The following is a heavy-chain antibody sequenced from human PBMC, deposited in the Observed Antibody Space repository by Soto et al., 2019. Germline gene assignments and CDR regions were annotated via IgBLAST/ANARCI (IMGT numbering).Heavy chain of an antibody. CDR2: ISVTGAI. CDR3: ARGRADSAGSSVGRRMDV. D-gene: IGHD3-10*01. V-gene: IGHV4-61*01. Sequence: QVQLQESGPGLVKASETLSLLCVVSGEAVGSGQSYWHWVRQAPGKGLVWIGQISVTGAIKNSASRKSRVTMTVDPAKNQISLTLISVTAADSAAYFCARGRADSAGSSVGRRMDVWGQGPTVTVAS. CDR1: GEAVGSGQSY. J-gene: IGHJ6*02.